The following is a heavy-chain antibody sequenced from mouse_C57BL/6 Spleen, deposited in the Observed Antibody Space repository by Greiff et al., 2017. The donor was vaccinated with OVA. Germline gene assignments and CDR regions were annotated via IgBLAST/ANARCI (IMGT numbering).Heavy chain of an antibody. CDR3: ARSAGSREGYFDY. V-gene: IGHV1-61*01. J-gene: IGHJ2*01. CDR2: IYPSDSET. CDR1: GYTFTSYW. Sequence: QVHVKQPGAELVRPGSSVKLSCKASGYTFTSYWMDWVKQRPGQGLEWIGNIYPSDSETHYNQKFKDKATLTVDKSSSTAYMQLSSLTSEDSAVYYCARSAGSREGYFDYWGQGTTLTVSS.